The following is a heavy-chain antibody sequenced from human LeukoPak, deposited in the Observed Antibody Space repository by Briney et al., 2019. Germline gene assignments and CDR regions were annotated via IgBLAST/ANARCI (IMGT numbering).Heavy chain of an antibody. J-gene: IGHJ2*01. V-gene: IGHV1-18*01. CDR3: ARPPGYCRTPRTHIGSCYYWYFAL. Sequence: ASVKVSCKASGYTFTSYGISWVRQAPGQGLEWMGWISAYNGNTNYAQKLQGRVTMTRDTSISTAYMELSGLSSEDTAVYYCARPPGYCRTPRTHIGSCYYWYFALWGRGTLVTVSS. D-gene: IGHD2-15*01. CDR2: ISAYNGNT. CDR1: GYTFTSYG.